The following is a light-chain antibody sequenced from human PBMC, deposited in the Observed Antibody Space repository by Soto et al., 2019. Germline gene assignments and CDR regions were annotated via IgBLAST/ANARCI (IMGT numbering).Light chain of an antibody. CDR1: SSTFANIY. CDR3: AAYTGNWNGPV. CDR2: RTD. J-gene: IGLJ2*01. Sequence: QSALTQPPSVSGTPGQGASISCSGDSSTFANIYVHWYQQVPGAAPKLFIYRTDQRPSGVPERFSGYKSGTSASLTISGLRPEDEAQYYCAAYTGNWNGPVFGGGTKLTVL. V-gene: IGLV1-47*01.